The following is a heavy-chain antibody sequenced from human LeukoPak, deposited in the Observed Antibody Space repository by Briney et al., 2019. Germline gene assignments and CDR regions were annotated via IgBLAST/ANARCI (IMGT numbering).Heavy chain of an antibody. V-gene: IGHV1-8*01. D-gene: IGHD3-9*01. Sequence: ASVKVSCKASGYTFTSYDINWVRQATGQGLEWMGWMNPNSGNTGYAQKFQGRVTMTRNTSISTAYMELGSLRSEDTAVYYCARGAPLRYFDWFATFDYWGQGTLVTVSS. CDR2: MNPNSGNT. J-gene: IGHJ4*02. CDR1: GYTFTSYD. CDR3: ARGAPLRYFDWFATFDY.